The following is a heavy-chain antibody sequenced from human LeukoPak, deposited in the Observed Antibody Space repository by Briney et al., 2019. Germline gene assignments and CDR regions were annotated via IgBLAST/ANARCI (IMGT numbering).Heavy chain of an antibody. V-gene: IGHV3-21*01. CDR1: GFPFSNYG. Sequence: GGSLRLSCAASGFPFSNYGMNWVRQAPGKGLEWVSSISPSSNYIYYADSVKGRFTISRDNAKNSLYLQMNSLRAEDTAVYYCARLSTYYAFDIWGQGTMVTVSS. CDR3: ARLSTYYAFDI. D-gene: IGHD1-26*01. CDR2: ISPSSNYI. J-gene: IGHJ3*02.